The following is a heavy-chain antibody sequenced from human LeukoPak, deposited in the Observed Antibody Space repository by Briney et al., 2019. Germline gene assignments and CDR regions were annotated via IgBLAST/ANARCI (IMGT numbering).Heavy chain of an antibody. CDR1: GYTFTSYG. Sequence: GASVKVSCKASGYTFTSYGISWVRQAPGQGLEWMGWISAYNGNTNYAQKLQGRVTMTTDTSTSTAYTELRSLRSDDTAVYYCARDFGIVVVPAAPDGEYYYYYMDVWGKGTTVTVSS. CDR3: ARDFGIVVVPAAPDGEYYYYYMDV. CDR2: ISAYNGNT. J-gene: IGHJ6*03. D-gene: IGHD2-2*01. V-gene: IGHV1-18*01.